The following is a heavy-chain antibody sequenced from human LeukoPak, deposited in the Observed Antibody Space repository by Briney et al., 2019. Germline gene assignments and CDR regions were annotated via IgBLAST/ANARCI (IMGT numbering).Heavy chain of an antibody. CDR3: ARGPYYYDSSGNFDY. D-gene: IGHD3-22*01. CDR2: IYYSGST. J-gene: IGHJ4*02. Sequence: SETLSLTCAVYGGSFSGYYWSWIRQPPGKGLEWIGSIYYSGSTYYSPSLKSRVTMSVDTSKNQFSLKLSSVTAADTAVYYCARGPYYYDSSGNFDYWGQGTLVTVSS. V-gene: IGHV4-34*01. CDR1: GGSFSGYY.